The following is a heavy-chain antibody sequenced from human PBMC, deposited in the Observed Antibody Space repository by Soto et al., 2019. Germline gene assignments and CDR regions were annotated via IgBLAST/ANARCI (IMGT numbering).Heavy chain of an antibody. CDR3: ARSPSQEWFGELWMGLDY. J-gene: IGHJ4*02. CDR1: GFTFSSYA. V-gene: IGHV3-30-3*01. CDR2: ISYDGSNK. D-gene: IGHD3-10*01. Sequence: GGSLRLSCADSGFTFSSYAMHWVRQAPGKGLEWVAVISYDGSNKYYADSVKGRFTISRDNSKNTLYLQMNSLRAEDTAVYYCARSPSQEWFGELWMGLDYWGQGTLVTVSS.